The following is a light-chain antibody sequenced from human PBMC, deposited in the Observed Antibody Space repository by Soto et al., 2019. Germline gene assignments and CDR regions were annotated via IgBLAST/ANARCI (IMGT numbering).Light chain of an antibody. V-gene: IGKV3-20*01. CDR3: QQYGSSPPWT. J-gene: IGKJ1*01. Sequence: EIVLTQSPATLSLSPGEIATLSFSASQSVGSSLALYQQKLGQAPRLLIYAASDRATGIPGRFSGSGSGTDFTLTISRLEPEDFAVYYCQQYGSSPPWTFGQGTKVDI. CDR2: AAS. CDR1: QSVGSS.